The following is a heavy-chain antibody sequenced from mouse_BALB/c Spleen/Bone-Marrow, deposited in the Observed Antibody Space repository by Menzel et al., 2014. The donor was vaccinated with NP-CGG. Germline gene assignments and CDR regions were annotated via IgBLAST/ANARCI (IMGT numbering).Heavy chain of an antibody. CDR3: AGSAPLAY. CDR1: GYAFSRSW. Sequence: QVQLKESGAELVRPGSSVKNSCKASGYAFSRSWMNWVKQRPGQGLEWIGQIYPGDDDTNYSGKFKGRATLTADKSSGTAYMQLSSLTSEDSAVYFCAGSAPLAYWGQGTLVTVSA. V-gene: IGHV1-80*01. J-gene: IGHJ3*01. CDR2: IYPGDDDT. D-gene: IGHD6-1*01.